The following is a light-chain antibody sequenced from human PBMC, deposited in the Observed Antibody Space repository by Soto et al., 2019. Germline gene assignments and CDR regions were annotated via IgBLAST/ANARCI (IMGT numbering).Light chain of an antibody. J-gene: IGKJ4*01. CDR1: QSLLHTSNDKNY. Sequence: DIVMTQSPDSLAVSLGERATINCKSSQSLLHTSNDKNYLAWYQQKPGQAPTLLIYWASTRQSGVPDRFSGSGSGTDFTLTISSLQAQDVAVYYCQQYYDTPLTFGGGTKV. CDR3: QQYYDTPLT. V-gene: IGKV4-1*01. CDR2: WAS.